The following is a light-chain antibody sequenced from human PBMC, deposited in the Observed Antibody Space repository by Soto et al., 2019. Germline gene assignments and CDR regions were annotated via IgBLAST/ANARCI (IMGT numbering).Light chain of an antibody. J-gene: IGKJ5*01. Sequence: EIVLTQSPGTLSLSPGEGATLSCRASQSVSSSYLTWYQQKPGQAPRLLIYGASSRATGIPDGFSGGGYGTDYTLAISRLEPEDFAVYYCRQYGSSPPITFGQGTRLEIK. CDR3: RQYGSSPPIT. CDR1: QSVSSSY. V-gene: IGKV3-20*01. CDR2: GAS.